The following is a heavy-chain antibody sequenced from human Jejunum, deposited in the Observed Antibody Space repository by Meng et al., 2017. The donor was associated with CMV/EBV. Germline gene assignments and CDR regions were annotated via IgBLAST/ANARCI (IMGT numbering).Heavy chain of an antibody. CDR1: AFTVNSDY. CDR3: ARALTGTYYYGMDV. D-gene: IGHD1-20*01. CDR2: IYTGGTT. J-gene: IGHJ6*02. V-gene: IGHV3-53*01. Sequence: ASAFTVNSDYMTWVRPAPGKGLEWVSVIYTGGTTHYADSVKGRFTISRDSSKNTLFLQMNSLRAEDTAVYYCARALTGTYYYGMDVWGQGTTVTVSS.